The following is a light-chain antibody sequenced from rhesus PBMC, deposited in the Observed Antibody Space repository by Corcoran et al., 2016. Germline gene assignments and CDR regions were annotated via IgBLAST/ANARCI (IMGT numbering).Light chain of an antibody. Sequence: IQMTQSPSSLSASVGETVTITCRASQGISSYLNWFQQKPEKAPNLLINAANSLEHGVPSRFSGSGSGTEFSLTISSLQPEDFAAYYCLQHNSYPLTFGGGTKVDIK. CDR2: AAN. V-gene: IGKV1-28*01. CDR3: LQHNSYPLT. J-gene: IGKJ4*01. CDR1: QGISSY.